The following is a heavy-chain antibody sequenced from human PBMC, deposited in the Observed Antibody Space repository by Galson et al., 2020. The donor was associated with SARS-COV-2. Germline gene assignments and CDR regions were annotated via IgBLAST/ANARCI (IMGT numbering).Heavy chain of an antibody. CDR1: GYTFTSYG. Sequence: ASVKVSCKASGYTFTSYGISWVRQAPGQGLEWMGWISAYNGNTNYAQKLQGRVTMTTDTSTSTAYMELRSLRSDDTAVYYCARDLGYCSSTSCYAGFGYFQHWGQGTLVTVSS. V-gene: IGHV1-18*01. D-gene: IGHD2-2*01. CDR2: ISAYNGNT. CDR3: ARDLGYCSSTSCYAGFGYFQH. J-gene: IGHJ1*01.